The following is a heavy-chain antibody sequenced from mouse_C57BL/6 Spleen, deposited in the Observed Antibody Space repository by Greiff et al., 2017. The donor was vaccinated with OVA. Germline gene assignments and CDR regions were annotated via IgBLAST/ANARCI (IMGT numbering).Heavy chain of an antibody. CDR3: ARSLPNWEYFDV. D-gene: IGHD4-1*01. CDR2: IRNKANGYTT. Sequence: EVKLVESGGGLVQPGGSLSLSCAASGFTFTDYYMSWVRQPPGKALEWLGFIRNKANGYTTEYSASVKGRFTISRDNSQSILYLQMNALRAEDSATYYCARSLPNWEYFDVWGTGTTVTVSS. V-gene: IGHV7-3*01. J-gene: IGHJ1*03. CDR1: GFTFTDYY.